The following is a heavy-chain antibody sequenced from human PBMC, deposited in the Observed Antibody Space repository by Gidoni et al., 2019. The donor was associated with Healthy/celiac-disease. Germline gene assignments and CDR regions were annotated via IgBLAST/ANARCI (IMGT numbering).Heavy chain of an antibody. Sequence: QITLKESGPTLVKPTQTLTLTCTFSGFSLSTSGVGVGWIRQPPGKALEWLALIYWDDDKRYSPSLKSRLTITKDTSKNQVVLTMTNMDPVDTATYYCAHAGGSSWYGFYYYGMDVWGQGTTVTVSS. CDR2: IYWDDDK. CDR1: GFSLSTSGVG. CDR3: AHAGGSSWYGFYYYGMDV. J-gene: IGHJ6*02. D-gene: IGHD6-13*01. V-gene: IGHV2-5*02.